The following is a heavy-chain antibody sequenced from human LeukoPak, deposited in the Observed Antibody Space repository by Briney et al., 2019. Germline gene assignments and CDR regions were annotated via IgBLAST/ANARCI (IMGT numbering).Heavy chain of an antibody. V-gene: IGHV4-59*08. Sequence: SETLSLTCTVSGGSITSYYWSWIRQPPGKGLECIGYIYYSGTTYYNPSLKSRVTISVDTSKNQFSLKLSSVTAADTAVYYCARQLYYPKWNLDYWGQGTLVTVSS. CDR2: IYYSGTT. J-gene: IGHJ4*02. CDR3: ARQLYYPKWNLDY. CDR1: GGSITSYY. D-gene: IGHD1-1*01.